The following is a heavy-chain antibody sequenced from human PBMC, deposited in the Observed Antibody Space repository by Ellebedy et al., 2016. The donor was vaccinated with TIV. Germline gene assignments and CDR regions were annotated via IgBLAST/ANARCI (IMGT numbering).Heavy chain of an antibody. CDR3: VRGIVVPAVPKWGGFYFDS. J-gene: IGHJ4*02. Sequence: ASVKVSCXASGYRFTSFYIVWVRQAHGQGLEWMGIINPSDGSTTYPQKFQGRVAMTRDTATSTVYMELSSLRSGDTAVYYCVRGIVVPAVPKWGGFYFDSWGQGTLATVSS. D-gene: IGHD2-2*01. CDR2: INPSDGST. V-gene: IGHV1-46*01. CDR1: GYRFTSFY.